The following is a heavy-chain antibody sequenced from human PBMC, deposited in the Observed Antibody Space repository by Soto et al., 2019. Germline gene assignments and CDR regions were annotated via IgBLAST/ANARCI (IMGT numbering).Heavy chain of an antibody. Sequence: PSETLSLTCAVYGGSFSGYYWSWIRQPPGKGLEWIGEINHSGSTNYNPSLKSRVTISVDTSKNQFSLNLSSVTAADTAVYYCARSGYGSGSYYPSFDYWGQGTLVTVSS. J-gene: IGHJ4*02. D-gene: IGHD3-10*01. CDR2: INHSGST. V-gene: IGHV4-34*01. CDR3: ARSGYGSGSYYPSFDY. CDR1: GGSFSGYY.